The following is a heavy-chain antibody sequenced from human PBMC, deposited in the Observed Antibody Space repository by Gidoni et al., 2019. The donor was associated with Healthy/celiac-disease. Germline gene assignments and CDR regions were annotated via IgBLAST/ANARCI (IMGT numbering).Heavy chain of an antibody. CDR3: ARDNGGWYVSGAFDI. D-gene: IGHD6-19*01. CDR1: GFTFSSYS. CDR2: ISSSSSYI. Sequence: EVQLVESGGGLVKPGGSLRLSCAASGFTFSSYSMNWVRQAPGKGLEWGSSISSSSSYIYYADSVKGRFTISRDNAKNSLYLQMNSLRAEDTAVYYCARDNGGWYVSGAFDIWGQGTMVTVSS. J-gene: IGHJ3*02. V-gene: IGHV3-21*01.